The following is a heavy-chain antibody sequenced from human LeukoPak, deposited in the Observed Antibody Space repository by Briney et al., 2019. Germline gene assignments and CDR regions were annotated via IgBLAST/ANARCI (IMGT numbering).Heavy chain of an antibody. J-gene: IGHJ3*02. V-gene: IGHV1-18*01. CDR1: GYTFTSYG. CDR3: ARDSLQYSSSWYSAFDI. D-gene: IGHD6-13*01. Sequence: ASVKVSCKASGYTFTSYGISWVRQAPGQGLEWMGWISAYNGNTNYAQKLQGRVTMTTDTSTSTAYMELRNLRSDDTAVYYCARDSLQYSSSWYSAFDIWGQGTMVTVSS. CDR2: ISAYNGNT.